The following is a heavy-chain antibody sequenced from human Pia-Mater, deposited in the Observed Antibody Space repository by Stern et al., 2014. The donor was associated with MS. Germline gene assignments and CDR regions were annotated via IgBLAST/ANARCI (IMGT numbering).Heavy chain of an antibody. Sequence: EVQLVESGGTLVQPGGSLRLSCAASGFTFSSYAMSWVRQAPGKGLEWVQVIRGSDGSTFYADSVKGRFTISRDNSKNTLFLQMNSLRAEDTAVYYCAKVYGSGPFDYWGQGTLVTVSS. V-gene: IGHV3-23*04. CDR2: IRGSDGST. J-gene: IGHJ4*02. CDR3: AKVYGSGPFDY. D-gene: IGHD6-19*01. CDR1: GFTFSSYA.